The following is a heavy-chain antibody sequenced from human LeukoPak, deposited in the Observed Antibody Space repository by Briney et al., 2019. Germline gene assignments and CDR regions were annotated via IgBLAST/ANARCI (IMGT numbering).Heavy chain of an antibody. CDR2: ISSSGSTI. D-gene: IGHD6-6*01. Sequence: GGSLGLSCAASGFTFSDYYMSWIRQAPGKGLEWVSYISSSGSTIYYADSVKGRFTISRDNAKNSLYLQMDSLRAEDTAVYYCARVSSSEYYYYYYMDVWGKGTTVTVSS. CDR3: ARVSSSEYYYYYYMDV. V-gene: IGHV3-11*01. J-gene: IGHJ6*03. CDR1: GFTFSDYY.